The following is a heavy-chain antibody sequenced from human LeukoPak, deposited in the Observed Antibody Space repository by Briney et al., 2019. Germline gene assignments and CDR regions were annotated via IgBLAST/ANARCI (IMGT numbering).Heavy chain of an antibody. CDR2: IYYSGST. D-gene: IGHD3-3*01. CDR3: ARPRRLRFLEWPPYFDY. Sequence: SETLSLTCTVSGGSISSSSYYWGWIRQPPGKGLEWIGSIYYSGSTYYNPSLKSRVTISVDTSKNQFSLKLSSVTAADTAVYYCARPRRLRFLEWPPYFDYWGQGTLVTVSS. V-gene: IGHV4-39*07. CDR1: GGSISSSSYY. J-gene: IGHJ4*02.